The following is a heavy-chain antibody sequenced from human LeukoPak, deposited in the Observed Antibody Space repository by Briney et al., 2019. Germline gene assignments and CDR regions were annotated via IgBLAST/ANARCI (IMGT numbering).Heavy chain of an antibody. CDR1: SGNKRNSY. J-gene: IGHJ5*02. V-gene: IGHV4-59*08. CDR3: ARRSRGYDTYLGLWFDP. Sequence: SETLSITVVVASGNKRNSYWSWIRQPPGKGLEWIGYVYYSESTNYNPSLKSRVTISVDTSKDQISLKLTSVNAADTGVSYCARRSRGYDTYLGLWFDPWGQGTLVTVSS. D-gene: IGHD5-12*01. CDR2: VYYSEST.